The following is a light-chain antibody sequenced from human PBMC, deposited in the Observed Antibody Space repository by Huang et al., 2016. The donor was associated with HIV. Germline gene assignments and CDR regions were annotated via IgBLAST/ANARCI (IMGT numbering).Light chain of an antibody. CDR2: WAS. J-gene: IGKJ2*01. CDR3: QQHYSSPPT. CDR1: QSLLSNANNKNY. V-gene: IGKV4-1*01. Sequence: DIVMTQSPDSLAVSLGERATINCKSSQSLLSNANNKNYLAWYQQKPGQPPNPLIYWASSRKSGVPDRFSGSGSETDFTLTISSLQAEDVAVYYCQQHYSSPPTFGQGTKLEIK.